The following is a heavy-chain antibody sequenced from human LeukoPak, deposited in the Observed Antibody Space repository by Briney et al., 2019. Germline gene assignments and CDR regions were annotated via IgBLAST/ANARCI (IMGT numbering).Heavy chain of an antibody. CDR3: APGGVVGDY. J-gene: IGHJ4*02. D-gene: IGHD2-15*01. CDR2: IKQDGGDK. CDR1: GFTFSSSG. Sequence: PGGSLRLSCAASGFTFSSSGMNWVRQAPGKGLEWVANIKQDGGDKYYVDSVKGRLTISRDNAKNSLYLQMNSLRAEDTAIYYCAPGGVVGDYWGQGTLVTVSS. V-gene: IGHV3-7*01.